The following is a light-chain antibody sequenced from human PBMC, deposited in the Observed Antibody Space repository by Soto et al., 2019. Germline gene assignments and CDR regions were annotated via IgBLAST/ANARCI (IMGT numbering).Light chain of an antibody. CDR2: EVS. J-gene: IGLJ1*01. Sequence: QSVLNQPASVSGSPGQSITIYCTGTSSHVGGYNYVSWYQQHPGKPPKLMIYEVSNRPSGGSNRFSGSKSGNTASLTISGLQAEDEADYYCSSYTSSSTYVCGTGTKVTVL. CDR1: SSHVGGYNY. V-gene: IGLV2-14*01. CDR3: SSYTSSSTYV.